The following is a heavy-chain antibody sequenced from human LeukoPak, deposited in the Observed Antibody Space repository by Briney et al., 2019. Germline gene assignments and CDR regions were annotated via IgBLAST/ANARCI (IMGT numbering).Heavy chain of an antibody. Sequence: ASVKVSCKASGYTFTGYYIHWVRQAPGQGLEWMGWISAYDGNTNYAQKLQGRVTMTTDTSTSTAYMELRSLRSDDTAVYYCARVFAPTIFGVVSPDAFDIWGQGTMVTVSS. CDR3: ARVFAPTIFGVVSPDAFDI. J-gene: IGHJ3*02. CDR2: ISAYDGNT. CDR1: GYTFTGYY. V-gene: IGHV1-18*04. D-gene: IGHD3-3*01.